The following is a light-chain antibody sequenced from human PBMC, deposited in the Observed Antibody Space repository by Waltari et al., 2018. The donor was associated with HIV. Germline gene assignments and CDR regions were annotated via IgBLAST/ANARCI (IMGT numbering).Light chain of an antibody. Sequence: QSALTQPASVSGSPGQSITISCPGTSTDIGGFYYVSWYQQHPGKAPKLILSDVNARPSGISDRFSGSKSGNTASLTISGLQPEDEAYYHCSSYASSSALLFGGGTKLTVV. CDR2: DVN. J-gene: IGLJ3*02. CDR1: STDIGGFYY. CDR3: SSYASSSALL. V-gene: IGLV2-14*03.